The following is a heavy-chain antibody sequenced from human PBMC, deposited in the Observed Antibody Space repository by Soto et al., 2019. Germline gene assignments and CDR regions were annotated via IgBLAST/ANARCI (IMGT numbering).Heavy chain of an antibody. CDR1: GYTFTSYG. V-gene: IGHV1-18*01. CDR2: ISAYNGNT. CDR3: ARVPLTTVTTYYYYYMDV. Sequence: ASVTLSCKASGYTFTSYGISWVRQAPGQGLEWMGWISAYNGNTNYAQKLQGRVTMTTDTSTSTAYMELRSLRSDDTAVYYCARVPLTTVTTYYYYYMDVWGKGTTVTVSS. D-gene: IGHD4-4*01. J-gene: IGHJ6*03.